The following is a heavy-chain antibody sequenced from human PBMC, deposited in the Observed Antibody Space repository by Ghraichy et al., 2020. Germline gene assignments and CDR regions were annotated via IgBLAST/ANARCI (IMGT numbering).Heavy chain of an antibody. Sequence: LSLTCAASGFTFSSYAMSWVRQAPGKGLEWVSAISGSGGSTYYADSVKGRFTISRDNSKNTLYLQMNSLRAEDTAVYYCAKFNRRSMATNWYFDLWGRGTLVTVSS. J-gene: IGHJ2*01. CDR2: ISGSGGST. V-gene: IGHV3-23*01. CDR3: AKFNRRSMATNWYFDL. CDR1: GFTFSSYA. D-gene: IGHD5-12*01.